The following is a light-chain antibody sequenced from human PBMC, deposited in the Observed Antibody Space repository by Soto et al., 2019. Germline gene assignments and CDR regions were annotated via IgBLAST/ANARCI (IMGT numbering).Light chain of an antibody. CDR1: SSDFGDHKS. J-gene: IGLJ2*01. CDR3: SSSTDTSIL. CDR2: EVN. V-gene: IGLV2-14*01. Sequence: QSALTQAASVSGSPGQSITISCTGASSDFGDHKSVSWYQHHPGKAPKLIIYEVNYRPSGVSSRFSGSRSGNTASLTISGLQAEDEAHYYSSSSTDTSILFGGGTQLTVL.